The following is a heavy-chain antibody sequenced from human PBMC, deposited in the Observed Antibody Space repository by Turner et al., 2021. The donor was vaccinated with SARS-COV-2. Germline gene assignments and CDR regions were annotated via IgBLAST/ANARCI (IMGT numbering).Heavy chain of an antibody. CDR1: GFSRSTSGMC. CDR3: ARIAYDILGLYHYGMDV. J-gene: IGHJ6*02. Sequence: QVTLRESGPALVKPTQTLTLTCTFSGFSRSTSGMCVSWIRQPPGKDLEWLARIDWDDDKYYSTSLKTRLTISKDTSKNQVDLTMTNMDPVDTATYYCARIAYDILGLYHYGMDVWGQGTTVTVSS. V-gene: IGHV2-70*15. CDR2: IDWDDDK. D-gene: IGHD3-9*01.